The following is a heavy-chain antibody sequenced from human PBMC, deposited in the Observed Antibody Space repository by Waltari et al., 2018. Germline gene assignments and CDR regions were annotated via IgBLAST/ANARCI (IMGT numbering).Heavy chain of an antibody. CDR2: ISSSCEYK. J-gene: IGHJ4*02. CDR3: ARSDNSNWYANF. Sequence: EVQLLESGGDLVQPGGSLRLSCAASEFTFSSYAMTWVRQVPGKGLEWVSGISSSCEYKHYTDSVKGRFTISRDNSKNTLYLQMNTLRVEDTAVYYCARSDNSNWYANFWGQGTLVTVSS. CDR1: EFTFSSYA. V-gene: IGHV3-23*01. D-gene: IGHD1-20*01.